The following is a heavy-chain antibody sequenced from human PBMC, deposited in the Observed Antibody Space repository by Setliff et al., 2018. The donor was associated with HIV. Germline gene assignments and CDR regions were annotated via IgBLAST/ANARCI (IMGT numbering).Heavy chain of an antibody. D-gene: IGHD3-10*01. V-gene: IGHV4-30-2*06. Sequence: SETLSLTCAVSGDSMSSGDYSWNWLRQSPGKGLEWIGYIYPSGRTYYNPSLKNRVTMSIDRSKKQFSLNLSSVTAADTALYFCVREGAGSGSYYLDFWAQVILATFPQ. CDR2: IYPSGRT. CDR3: VREGAGSGSYYLDF. CDR1: GDSMSSGDYS. J-gene: IGHJ4*02.